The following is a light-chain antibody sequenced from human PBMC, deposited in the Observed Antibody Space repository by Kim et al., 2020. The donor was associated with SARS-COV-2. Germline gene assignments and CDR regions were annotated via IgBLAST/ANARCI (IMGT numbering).Light chain of an antibody. Sequence: AKLSLSPGERATLSCRASQSVSSYLAWYQQKPGQAPRLLIYDASNRATGIPARFSGSGSGTDFTLTISSLEPEDFAVYYCQQRSNWPPTWTFGQGTKVDIK. CDR3: QQRSNWPPTWT. J-gene: IGKJ1*01. V-gene: IGKV3-11*01. CDR1: QSVSSY. CDR2: DAS.